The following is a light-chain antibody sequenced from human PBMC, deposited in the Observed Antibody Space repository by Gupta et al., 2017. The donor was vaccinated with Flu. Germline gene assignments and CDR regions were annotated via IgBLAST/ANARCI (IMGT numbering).Light chain of an antibody. J-gene: IGKJ5*01. V-gene: IGKV1-33*01. Sequence: DIQMTQSPSSLSASVGDRVTITCQASQDISNYLNWYQQKSGKAPKLLIYDASNLETRVPSRFSGSGSGTHFTFTISSLQPEDIATYYCQQYDNLPITCGQGTRLEIK. CDR3: QQYDNLPIT. CDR2: DAS. CDR1: QDISNY.